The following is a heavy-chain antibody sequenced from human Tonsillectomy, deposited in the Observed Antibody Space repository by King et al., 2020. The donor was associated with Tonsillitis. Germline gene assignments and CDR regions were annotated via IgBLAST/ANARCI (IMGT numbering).Heavy chain of an antibody. CDR2: ISSDGINK. CDR1: GFTFSSYA. D-gene: IGHD2/OR15-2a*01. J-gene: IGHJ4*02. Sequence: VQLVESGGGVVQPGRSLRLSCAASGFTFSSYAMHWVRQAPGKGLEWVAVISSDGINKDYADSVKGRFAISRDNSKNTLYLQMNSLRAEDRAVYYCAKILAMADGPDYWGQGTPVTVSS. CDR3: AKILAMADGPDY. V-gene: IGHV3-30*18.